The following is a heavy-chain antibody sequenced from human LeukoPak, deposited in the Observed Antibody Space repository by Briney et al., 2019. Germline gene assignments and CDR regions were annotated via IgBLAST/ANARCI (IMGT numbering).Heavy chain of an antibody. J-gene: IGHJ4*02. D-gene: IGHD3-16*01. Sequence: ASVKVSCKASGYAFTSYGISWVRQAPGQGLEWMGWISTYNGDTNYAQKLQGRVTMTTDTSTSTAYMELRSLRSDDTAVYYCAREGLGELTLGYWGQGTLVTVSS. CDR1: GYAFTSYG. CDR2: ISTYNGDT. CDR3: AREGLGELTLGY. V-gene: IGHV1-18*01.